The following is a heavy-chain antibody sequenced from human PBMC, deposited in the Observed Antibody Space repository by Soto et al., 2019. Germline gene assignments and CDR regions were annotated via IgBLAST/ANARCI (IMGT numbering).Heavy chain of an antibody. V-gene: IGHV3-21*01. CDR2: ISSSSSYI. D-gene: IGHD2-2*01. CDR1: GFTFSSYS. Sequence: PGGSLRLSCAASGFTFSSYSMNWVRQAPGKGLEWVSSISSSSSYIYYADSVKGRFTISRDNAKNSLYLQMNSLRAEDTAVYYCARDAVVVPAAPTVFVDPWGKGTLVTVSS. J-gene: IGHJ5*02. CDR3: ARDAVVVPAAPTVFVDP.